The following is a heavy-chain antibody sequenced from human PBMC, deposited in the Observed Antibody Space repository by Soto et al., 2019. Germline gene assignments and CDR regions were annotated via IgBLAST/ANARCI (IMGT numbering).Heavy chain of an antibody. CDR1: GFAFNNYG. Sequence: GGSLRLSCTVSGFAFNNYGINWVRQAPGKGLEWVSSISKSDYTYYSDSVKGRFAISRDNAKSSVPLQMNTLRVEDTAVYYCAREDSIIIPAVSDFWGQGTLVTVSS. J-gene: IGHJ4*02. CDR3: AREDSIIIPAVSDF. D-gene: IGHD2-2*01. CDR2: ISKSDYT. V-gene: IGHV3-21*01.